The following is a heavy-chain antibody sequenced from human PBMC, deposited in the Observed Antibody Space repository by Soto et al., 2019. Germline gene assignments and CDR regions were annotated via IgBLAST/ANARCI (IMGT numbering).Heavy chain of an antibody. J-gene: IGHJ4*02. CDR1: GFTFTSSA. V-gene: IGHV1-58*01. Sequence: VASVKVSCKASGFTFTSSAVQWVRQARGQRLEWIGWIVVGSGNTNYAQKFQERVTITRDMSTSTAYMELSSLRSEDTAVYYCAAFRDGYNSFDYWGQGTLVTVSS. CDR3: AAFRDGYNSFDY. D-gene: IGHD5-12*01. CDR2: IVVGSGNT.